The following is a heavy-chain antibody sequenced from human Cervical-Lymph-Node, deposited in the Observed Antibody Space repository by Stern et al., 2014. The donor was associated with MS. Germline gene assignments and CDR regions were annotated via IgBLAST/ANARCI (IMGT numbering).Heavy chain of an antibody. CDR1: GYSFTSHY. V-gene: IGHV1-46*01. D-gene: IGHD3/OR15-3a*01. CDR3: ASGTGSKRPTGNY. Sequence: VQLVQSGAEVKKPGASVTVSCKASGYSFTSHYMHWVRQAPGQGLEWVGIINPSGASASYAQNLQGRGTMTRDTSTSTVYMELSSLRSEDTAVYYCASGTGSKRPTGNYWGQGTLVTVSS. CDR2: INPSGASA. J-gene: IGHJ4*02.